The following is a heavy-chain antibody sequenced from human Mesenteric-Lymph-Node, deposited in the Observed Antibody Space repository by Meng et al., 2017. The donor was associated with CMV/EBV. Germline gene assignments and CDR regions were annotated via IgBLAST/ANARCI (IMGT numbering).Heavy chain of an antibody. J-gene: IGHJ1*01. V-gene: IGHV3-11*04. CDR3: ARDGCSSTSCPKYFQH. D-gene: IGHD2-2*01. CDR1: GGSISSYY. Sequence: LSLTCTVSGGSISSYYWSWIRQPPGKGLGWISSISTSGSTIYYADSVKGRFIISRDNAKNSLYLQMNSLRAEDTAVYYCARDGCSSTSCPKYFQHWGQGTLVTVSS. CDR2: ISTSGSTI.